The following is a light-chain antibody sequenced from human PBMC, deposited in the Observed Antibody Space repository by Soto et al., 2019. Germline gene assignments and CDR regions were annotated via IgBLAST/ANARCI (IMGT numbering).Light chain of an antibody. CDR2: RAS. V-gene: IGKV3-20*01. CDR1: QTVTSTL. J-gene: IGKJ5*01. Sequence: EIVLTQSPGTLSLFPGERATLSCRSSQTVTSTLLAWFQQKPGQAPGLIIYRASSRATGVPDRFSGSGSGTDFTLTISRLEPEDFALYYCQQYGDAPITFGQGTRLEIK. CDR3: QQYGDAPIT.